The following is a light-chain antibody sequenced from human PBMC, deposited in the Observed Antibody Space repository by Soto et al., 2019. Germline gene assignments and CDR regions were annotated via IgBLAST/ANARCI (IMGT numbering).Light chain of an antibody. V-gene: IGKV3-15*01. J-gene: IGKJ5*01. CDR2: GAS. CDR3: QQYHTWPIT. CDR1: QSVSSN. Sequence: VLTQSPGTLSLSAGERATLSCRASQSVSSNLAWYQQKPGQAPKLLIYGASTRATGIPARFSGSGSGTEFTLTISSLQSEDCAIYYCQQYHTWPITFGGGTRLE.